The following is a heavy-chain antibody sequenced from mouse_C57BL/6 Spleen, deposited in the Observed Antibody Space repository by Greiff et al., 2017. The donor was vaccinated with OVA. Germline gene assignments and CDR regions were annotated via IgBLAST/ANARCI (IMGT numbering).Heavy chain of an antibody. Sequence: QVQLQQSGAELVKPGASVKISCKASGYAFSSYWMNWVKQRPGKGLEWIGQIYPGDGDTNYNGKFKGKATLTADKSSSTAYMQLSSLTSEDSAVYFCAREDSPGNAMDYWGQGTSVTVSS. CDR3: AREDSPGNAMDY. J-gene: IGHJ4*01. CDR2: IYPGDGDT. CDR1: GYAFSSYW. V-gene: IGHV1-80*01.